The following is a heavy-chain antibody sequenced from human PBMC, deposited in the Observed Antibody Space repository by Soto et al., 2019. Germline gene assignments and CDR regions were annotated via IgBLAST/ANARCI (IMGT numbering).Heavy chain of an antibody. CDR3: ARPREAGKNYYGVDV. V-gene: IGHV5-51*01. Sequence: LKISCTVSVYSFTSYWIVWVLPLPVKGLEWMGIIYPGDSDTRYSPSFQGQVTISADKSISTAYLQWSSLKASDTAMYYCARPREAGKNYYGVDVWGQGTTVTVSS. CDR1: VYSFTSYW. D-gene: IGHD6-19*01. J-gene: IGHJ6*02. CDR2: IYPGDSDT.